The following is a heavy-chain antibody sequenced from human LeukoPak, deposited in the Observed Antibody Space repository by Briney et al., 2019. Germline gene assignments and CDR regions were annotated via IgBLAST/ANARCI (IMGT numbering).Heavy chain of an antibody. J-gene: IGHJ4*02. CDR3: ASAVVVIRFDY. Sequence: PSETLSLTCAVSGYFISSGYYWGWIRQPPGKGLEWIGSIYHSGSTYYNPSLKSRVTISVDTSKNQFSLKLSSVTAADTAVYYCASAVVVIRFDYLGQGTLVTVSS. V-gene: IGHV4-38-2*01. CDR1: GYFISSGYY. D-gene: IGHD3-22*01. CDR2: IYHSGST.